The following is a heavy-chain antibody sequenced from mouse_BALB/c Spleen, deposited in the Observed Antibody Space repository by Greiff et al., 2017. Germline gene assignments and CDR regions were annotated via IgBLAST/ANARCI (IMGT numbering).Heavy chain of an antibody. CDR3: ASSSYFDY. J-gene: IGHJ2*01. CDR1: GFTFSSFG. D-gene: IGHD1-1*01. Sequence: EVQLVESGGGLVQPGGSRKLPCAASGFTFSSFGMHWVRQAPEKGLEWVAYISSGSSTIYYADTVKGRFTISRDNPKNTLFLQMTSLRSEDTAMYYCASSSYFDYWGQGTTLTVSS. V-gene: IGHV5-17*02. CDR2: ISSGSSTI.